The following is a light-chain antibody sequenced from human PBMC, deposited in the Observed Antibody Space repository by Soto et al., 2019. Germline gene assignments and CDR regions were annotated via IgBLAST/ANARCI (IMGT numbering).Light chain of an antibody. J-gene: IGKJ3*01. V-gene: IGKV3-15*01. CDR1: QSVSSN. CDR3: QQYNNWPFT. CDR2: GAS. Sequence: EIVMTQSPATLSVSPGERATLSCRASQSVSSNLAWYQQKPGHAPRLLIYGASTRATGIPARFSGSGSGTDFTLTISSLQSADFAVYYCQQYNNWPFTFGPGTKVDIK.